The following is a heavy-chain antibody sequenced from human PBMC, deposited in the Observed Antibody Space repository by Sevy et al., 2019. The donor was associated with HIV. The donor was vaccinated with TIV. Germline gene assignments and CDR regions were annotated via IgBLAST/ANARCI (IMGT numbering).Heavy chain of an antibody. Sequence: SETLSLTCTVSGGSVSRYYWSWIRQPPGKGLEWIGYIYYSGSTNYNPSLKSRVTISVDTSKNQFSLKLSSVTAADTAVYYCARHGFTPAYYYYYMDVWGKGTTVTVSS. CDR1: GGSVSRYY. D-gene: IGHD2-2*01. CDR3: ARHGFTPAYYYYYMDV. J-gene: IGHJ6*03. V-gene: IGHV4-59*08. CDR2: IYYSGST.